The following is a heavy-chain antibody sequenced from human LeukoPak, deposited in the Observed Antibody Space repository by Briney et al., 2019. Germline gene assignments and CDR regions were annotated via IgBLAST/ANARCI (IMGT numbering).Heavy chain of an antibody. Sequence: GGSLRLSCSASGFTFSSYAMSWVRQAPGKGLEWVSAIRASGGTAYYADSVKGRFTISGDNSKNTLYLQMNSLRAEDTAVYYCAKVWAHDGSGNPYWHFDLWGRGTLVTVSS. V-gene: IGHV3-23*01. D-gene: IGHD3-10*01. CDR1: GFTFSSYA. J-gene: IGHJ2*01. CDR3: AKVWAHDGSGNPYWHFDL. CDR2: IRASGGTA.